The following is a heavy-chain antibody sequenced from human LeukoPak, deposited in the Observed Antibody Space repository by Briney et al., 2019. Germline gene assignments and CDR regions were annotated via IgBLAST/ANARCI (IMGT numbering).Heavy chain of an antibody. CDR1: GYTFTGYY. Sequence: ASVKVSCKPSGYTFTGYYMHWVRQAPGQGLEWMGWINPNSGATNYAQKFQGRVTVTRDTSINTAYMELSRLRPDDTAVYYCAREPPRGRGSYYFDYWGQGTLVTVSS. V-gene: IGHV1-2*02. J-gene: IGHJ4*02. CDR3: AREPPRGRGSYYFDY. D-gene: IGHD3-10*01. CDR2: INPNSGAT.